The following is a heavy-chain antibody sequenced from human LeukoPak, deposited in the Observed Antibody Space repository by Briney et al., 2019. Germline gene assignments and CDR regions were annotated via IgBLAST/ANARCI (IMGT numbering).Heavy chain of an antibody. Sequence: GGSLRLSCAASGFTFSSYDMHWVRHATGKGLEWVSAIGTAGDTYYPGSVKDRFTISRENAKNSLYLQMNSLRAGDTAVYYCARARGGSNWFDPWGQGTLVTVSS. CDR1: GFTFSSYD. CDR3: ARARGGSNWFDP. J-gene: IGHJ5*02. V-gene: IGHV3-13*01. CDR2: IGTAGDT. D-gene: IGHD5-12*01.